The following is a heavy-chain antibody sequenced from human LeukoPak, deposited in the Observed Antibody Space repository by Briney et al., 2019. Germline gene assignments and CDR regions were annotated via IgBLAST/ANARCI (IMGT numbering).Heavy chain of an antibody. CDR2: ISSSGSTI. J-gene: IGHJ4*02. CDR1: GFTFSSYE. Sequence: GGSLRLSCAASGFTFSSYEMNWVRQAPGKGLEWVSYISSSGSTIYYADSVKGRFTISRDNAKNSLYLQMNSLRAEDTAVYYCAREAGYSSGWYSYWGQGTLVTVSS. D-gene: IGHD6-19*01. CDR3: AREAGYSSGWYSY. V-gene: IGHV3-48*03.